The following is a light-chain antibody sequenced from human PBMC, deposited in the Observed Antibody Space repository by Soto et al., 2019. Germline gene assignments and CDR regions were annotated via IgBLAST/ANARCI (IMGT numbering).Light chain of an antibody. V-gene: IGLV2-8*01. Sequence: QSALTQPPSASGSPGQSVTISCTGSSNDVGAYNYVSWYQQHPGKAPKLIIYEVTKRPSGVPDRFSGSKSGNTASLTVSGLHADYEADYFCGSYAGSDNYVFGTGTKVTVL. CDR1: SNDVGAYNY. J-gene: IGLJ1*01. CDR2: EVT. CDR3: GSYAGSDNYV.